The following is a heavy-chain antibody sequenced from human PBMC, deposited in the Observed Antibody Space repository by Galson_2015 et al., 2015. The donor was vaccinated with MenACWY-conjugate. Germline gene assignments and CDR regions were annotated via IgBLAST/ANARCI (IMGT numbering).Heavy chain of an antibody. CDR2: INPNSGGT. D-gene: IGHD3-22*01. V-gene: IGHV1-2*04. CDR1: GYTFTGYY. J-gene: IGHJ3*02. CDR3: ARELSYYYDSSGYFASDI. Sequence: VKVSCKASGYTFTGYYMHWVRQAPGQGLEWMGWINPNSGGTNYAQKFQGWVTMTRDTSISTAYMELSRLRSDDTAVYYCARELSYYYDSSGYFASDIWGQGTMVTVSS.